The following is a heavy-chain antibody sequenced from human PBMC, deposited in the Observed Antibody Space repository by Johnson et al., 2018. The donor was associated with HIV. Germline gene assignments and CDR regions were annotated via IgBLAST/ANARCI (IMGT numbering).Heavy chain of an antibody. J-gene: IGHJ3*02. V-gene: IGHV3-15*01. CDR2: IKSKTDGGTT. D-gene: IGHD6-6*01. CDR3: GAARPENDAFDI. CDR1: GFTFSNAW. Sequence: VQLVESGGGLVKPGGSLRLSCVASGFTFSNAWMSWVRQAPGKGLEWVGRIKSKTDGGTTDYAAPVKGRFTISRDDSKNTLYLQMNSLKTEDTAVYYCGAARPENDAFDIWGQGTMVTVSS.